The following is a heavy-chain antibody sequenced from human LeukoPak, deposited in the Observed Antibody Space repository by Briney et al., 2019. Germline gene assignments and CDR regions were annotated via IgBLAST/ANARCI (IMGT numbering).Heavy chain of an antibody. J-gene: IGHJ4*02. D-gene: IGHD6-13*01. Sequence: GASVKVSCKASGYTFTNYGISWVRQAPGQGLEWMGWISAYNGNTNYAQRLQGRVTMTTDTSTSTAYMELRSLRSDDTAVYYCARDGDIAAAGTGSFDYWGQGTLVTASS. V-gene: IGHV1-18*01. CDR3: ARDGDIAAAGTGSFDY. CDR2: ISAYNGNT. CDR1: GYTFTNYG.